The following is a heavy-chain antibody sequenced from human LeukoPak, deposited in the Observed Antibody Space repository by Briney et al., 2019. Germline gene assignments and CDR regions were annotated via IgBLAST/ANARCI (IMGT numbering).Heavy chain of an antibody. J-gene: IGHJ4*02. V-gene: IGHV3-74*01. CDR2: ITGDGGSA. D-gene: IGHD5-24*01. CDR3: ARDGDGYNYAGDY. CDR1: GFTFSDYW. Sequence: GGSLRLSCAASGFTFSDYWMHWVRQVPGEGLVWVSRITGDGGSASYADSVRGRFTISRDNAKNTLYLQMNSLRAEDTAVYYCARDGDGYNYAGDYWGQGTLVTVSS.